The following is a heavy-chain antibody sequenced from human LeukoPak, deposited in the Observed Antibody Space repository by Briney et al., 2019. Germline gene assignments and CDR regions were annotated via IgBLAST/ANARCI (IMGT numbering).Heavy chain of an antibody. CDR2: IRYDGSNK. V-gene: IGHV3-30*02. D-gene: IGHD6-13*01. J-gene: IGHJ4*02. CDR1: GFTFSIYG. Sequence: GSLRLSCAASGFTFSIYGMHWVRQAPGKGLEWVAFIRYDGSNKYYADSVKGRFTISRDNSKNTLYLQMNSLRAEDTAVYYCAKGPPIAAAGTDYWGQGTLVTVSS. CDR3: AKGPPIAAAGTDY.